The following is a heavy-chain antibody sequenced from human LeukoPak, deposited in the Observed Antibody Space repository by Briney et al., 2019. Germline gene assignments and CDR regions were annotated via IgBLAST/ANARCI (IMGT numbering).Heavy chain of an antibody. V-gene: IGHV1-69*05. CDR3: AREERNFWSGSPPAGFDP. CDR1: GGTFSSYA. J-gene: IGHJ5*02. CDR2: IIPIFGTA. D-gene: IGHD3-3*01. Sequence: SVKVSCKASGGTFSSYAISWVRQAPGQGLEWMGGIIPIFGTANYAQKFQGRVTITTDESTSTAYMELSSLRSEDTAVYYCAREERNFWSGSPPAGFDPWGQGTLVTVSS.